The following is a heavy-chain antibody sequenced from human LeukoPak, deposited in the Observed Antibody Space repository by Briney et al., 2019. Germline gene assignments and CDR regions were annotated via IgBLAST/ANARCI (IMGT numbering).Heavy chain of an antibody. J-gene: IGHJ5*02. CDR2: INHSGST. V-gene: IGHV4-34*01. Sequence: SETLSLTCAVYGGSFSGYYWSWIRQPPGKGLEWIGEINHSGSTNYNPSLKSRVTISVDTSKNQFSLKLSSVTAADTAVYYCARYYDFWSGLSFDPWGQGTLVTVSS. CDR1: GGSFSGYY. D-gene: IGHD3-3*01. CDR3: ARYYDFWSGLSFDP.